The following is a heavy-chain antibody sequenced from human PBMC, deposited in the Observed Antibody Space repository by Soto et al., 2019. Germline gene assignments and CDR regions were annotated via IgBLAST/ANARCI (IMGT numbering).Heavy chain of an antibody. CDR1: GYTFTCYA. J-gene: IGHJ2*01. Sequence: ASVKVSCKASGYTFTCYAMHWVRQAPGQRLEWMGWINAGNGNTKYSQNFQGRVTITRDTSASTAYMELSSLRSEDTAVYYCARGGSLYWYFDLWGRGTLVTVSS. CDR3: ARGGSLYWYFDL. CDR2: INAGNGNT. V-gene: IGHV1-3*01. D-gene: IGHD1-26*01.